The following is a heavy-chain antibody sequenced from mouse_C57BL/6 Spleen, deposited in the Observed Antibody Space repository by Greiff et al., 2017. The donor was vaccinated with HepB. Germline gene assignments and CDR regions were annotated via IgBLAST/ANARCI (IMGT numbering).Heavy chain of an antibody. CDR2: IYPSDSET. J-gene: IGHJ3*01. V-gene: IGHV1-61*01. CDR1: GYTFTSYW. Sequence: QVQLQQPGAELVRPGSSVKLSCTASGYTFTSYWMDWVKQRPGQGLEWIGNIYPSDSETHYNQKFKDKATLTVDKSSSTAYMQLSSLTSEDSAVYYCARGRDGNYPWFAYWGQGTLVTVSA. CDR3: ARGRDGNYPWFAY. D-gene: IGHD2-1*01.